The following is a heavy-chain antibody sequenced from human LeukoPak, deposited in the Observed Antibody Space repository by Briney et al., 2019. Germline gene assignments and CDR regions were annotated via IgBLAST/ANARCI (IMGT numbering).Heavy chain of an antibody. Sequence: PSETLSLTCTVSGYSICSGYYWGWIRQPPGKGLEWIGSIYHSGSTYYNPSLKSRVTISVDTSKNQFSLKLSSVTAADTAVYYCARDKVVVVTAISVFDYWGQGTLVTVSS. J-gene: IGHJ4*02. CDR1: GYSICSGYY. CDR3: ARDKVVVVTAISVFDY. D-gene: IGHD2-21*02. V-gene: IGHV4-38-2*02. CDR2: IYHSGST.